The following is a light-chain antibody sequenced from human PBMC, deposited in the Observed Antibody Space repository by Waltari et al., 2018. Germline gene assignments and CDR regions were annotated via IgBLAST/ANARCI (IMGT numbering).Light chain of an antibody. V-gene: IGLV1-51*01. Sequence: QSVLTQPPSVSAAPGQKVTIPCSGSSSNIGNNYVSWYQQLPGTAPKLLIYDKNKRPSGITDLFSGSKSGTSATLGITGLQTGDEADYYCGTWDSSLSAGVFGGGTKLTVL. CDR1: SSNIGNNY. CDR3: GTWDSSLSAGV. CDR2: DKN. J-gene: IGLJ2*01.